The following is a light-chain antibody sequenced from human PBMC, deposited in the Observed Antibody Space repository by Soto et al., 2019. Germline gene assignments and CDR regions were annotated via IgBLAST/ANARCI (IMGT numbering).Light chain of an antibody. CDR2: GVS. CDR3: QQYNNCPLT. V-gene: IGKV3-15*01. J-gene: IGKJ4*01. CDR1: QSVSSN. Sequence: EIVMTQSPATLSVSPGERATLSCRASQSVSSNLAWYQQKPGQAPRLLIYGVSTRATGIPARFSGSGSGTEFTLTISSLQSEDFAVYYCQQYNNCPLTFAGGTKVDIK.